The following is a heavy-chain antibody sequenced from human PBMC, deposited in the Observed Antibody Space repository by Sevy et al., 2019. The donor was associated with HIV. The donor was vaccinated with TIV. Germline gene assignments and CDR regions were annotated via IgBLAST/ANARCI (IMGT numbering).Heavy chain of an antibody. J-gene: IGHJ6*02. CDR2: ISYDGSNK. CDR3: AKDETAAGSGDTYGMDV. CDR1: GFTFSTYG. D-gene: IGHD6-13*01. V-gene: IGHV3-30*18. Sequence: EGSLRLSCAASGFTFSTYGMHWVRQAPGKGLEWVAIISYDGSNKFYADSVKGRFTISRDNSKNTLYLQMNSLRAEDTAVYYCAKDETAAGSGDTYGMDVWGQGTTVTVSS.